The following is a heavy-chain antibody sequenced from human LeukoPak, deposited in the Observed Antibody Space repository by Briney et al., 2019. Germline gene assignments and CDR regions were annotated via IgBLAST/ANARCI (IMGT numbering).Heavy chain of an antibody. J-gene: IGHJ6*02. Sequence: ASVTVSCTASGGTFSSYAISWVRQAPGQGLEWMGWINAGNGNTKYSQKFQGRVTITRDTSASTAYMELSSLRSEDTAVYYCARLRIAARPDYYYGMDVWGQGTTVTVSS. V-gene: IGHV1-3*01. CDR3: ARLRIAARPDYYYGMDV. CDR1: GGTFSSYA. D-gene: IGHD6-6*01. CDR2: INAGNGNT.